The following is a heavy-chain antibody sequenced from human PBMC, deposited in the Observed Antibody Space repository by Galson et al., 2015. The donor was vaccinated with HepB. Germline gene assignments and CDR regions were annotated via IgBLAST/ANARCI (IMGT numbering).Heavy chain of an antibody. CDR3: AHSRQSVLRYFDWLREAKNWFDP. J-gene: IGHJ5*02. CDR1: GFSLSTSGVG. V-gene: IGHV2-5*02. Sequence: PALVKPTQTLTLTCTFSGFSLSTSGVGAGWIRQPPGKALEWLALIYWDDNKRYSPSLKSRLTITKDTSKNQVVLTMTNMDPVDTATYYCAHSRQSVLRYFDWLREAKNWFDPWGQGTLVTVSS. D-gene: IGHD3-9*01. CDR2: IYWDDNK.